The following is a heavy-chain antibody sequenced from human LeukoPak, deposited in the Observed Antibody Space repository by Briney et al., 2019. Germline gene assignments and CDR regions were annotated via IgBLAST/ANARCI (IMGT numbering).Heavy chain of an antibody. D-gene: IGHD1-1*01. V-gene: IGHV4-4*02. Sequence: NASETLSLTCAVSGGSISSSNWWSWVRQPPGKGLEWIGEIYHSGSTNYNPSLKSRVTISVDKSKNQFSLKLSSVTAEDTAVYYCAKLNRYNWNDDGDNWFDPWGQGTLVTVSS. CDR1: GGSISSSNW. CDR2: IYHSGST. J-gene: IGHJ5*02. CDR3: AKLNRYNWNDDGDNWFDP.